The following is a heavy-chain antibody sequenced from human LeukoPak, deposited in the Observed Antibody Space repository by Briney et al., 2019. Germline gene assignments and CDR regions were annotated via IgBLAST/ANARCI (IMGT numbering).Heavy chain of an antibody. Sequence: GGSLTLSCPAPGFTFSGYEMYWVRQAPGKGLEWVSYISSSGSTIYYADSVKGRFTISRENAKNSLYLHMNSLRAEDTAVYYCARVTMYYDILTGYYKPNWFDPWGQGTLVTVSS. CDR2: ISSSGSTI. D-gene: IGHD3-9*01. CDR3: ARVTMYYDILTGYYKPNWFDP. V-gene: IGHV3-48*03. CDR1: GFTFSGYE. J-gene: IGHJ5*02.